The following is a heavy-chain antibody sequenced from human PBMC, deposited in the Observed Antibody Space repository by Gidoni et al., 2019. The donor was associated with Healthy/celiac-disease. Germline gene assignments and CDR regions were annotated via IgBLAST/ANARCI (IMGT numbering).Heavy chain of an antibody. CDR1: GFTFSNYY. Sequence: QVQLVESGGGLVKPGGSLRLSRAASGFTFSNYYMSWIRQAPGKGLEWVSYISSGGSTIYDADSVKGRFTISRDNAKNSLYLQMNSLRAEDTAVYYCARDHGWLVDYFDYWGQGTLVTVSS. J-gene: IGHJ4*02. CDR3: ARDHGWLVDYFDY. V-gene: IGHV3-11*01. CDR2: ISSGGSTI. D-gene: IGHD6-19*01.